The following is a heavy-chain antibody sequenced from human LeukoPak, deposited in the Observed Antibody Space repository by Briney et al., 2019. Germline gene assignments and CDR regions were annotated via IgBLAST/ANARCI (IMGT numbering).Heavy chain of an antibody. Sequence: HSGGSLILSCAASGFTVSSNYMSWVRQAPGKGLEWVSVIYSGGSTYYADSVKGRFTISRDNSKNTLYLQMNSLRAEDTAVYYCARSGSSGSLDYWGQGTLVTVSS. J-gene: IGHJ4*02. V-gene: IGHV3-53*01. CDR3: ARSGSSGSLDY. CDR1: GFTVSSNY. CDR2: IYSGGST. D-gene: IGHD6-19*01.